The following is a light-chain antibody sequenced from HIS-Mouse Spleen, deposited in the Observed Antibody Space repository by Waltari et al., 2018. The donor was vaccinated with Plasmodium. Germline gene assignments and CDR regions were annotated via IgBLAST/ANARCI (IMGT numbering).Light chain of an antibody. CDR1: SLRSDN. V-gene: IGLV3-19*01. CDR3: NARDSSSNHVV. Sequence: SSELTQAPAVSVALGQTARITCQGNSLRSDNVNWYPQKPGQAPGLVIYGKNDRPSGIPDRFSGSNSGNTASLTITGAQAEDEADYYCNARDSSSNHVVFGGGTKLTVL. J-gene: IGLJ2*01. CDR2: GKN.